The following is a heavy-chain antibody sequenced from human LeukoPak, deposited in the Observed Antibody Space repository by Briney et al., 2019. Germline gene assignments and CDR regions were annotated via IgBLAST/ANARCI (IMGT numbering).Heavy chain of an antibody. CDR2: IYPDDSDT. CDR1: GYNFPTYW. J-gene: IGHJ4*02. CDR3: ARGTGYCSGGSCYVFDY. V-gene: IGHV5-51*01. D-gene: IGHD2-15*01. Sequence: GESLKISCKGSGYNFPTYWIGWVRQMPGKGLEWIGIIYPDDSDTRYSPSFQGQVTISADKSISTAYLQWSSLKASDTAMYYCARGTGYCSGGSCYVFDYWGQGTLVTVSS.